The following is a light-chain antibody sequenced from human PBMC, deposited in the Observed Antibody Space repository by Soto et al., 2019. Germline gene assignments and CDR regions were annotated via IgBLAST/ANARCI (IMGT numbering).Light chain of an antibody. CDR3: QQYNNWPRT. J-gene: IGKJ5*01. CDR2: GVS. CDR1: QLFSSN. Sequence: EIVMMQSPATLSVSPGESVTLSCRASQLFSSNLAWYQHKPGQAPRLLIYGVSTRDTGVPDRFSGSASGTESTLTISSLQSEDFAVYYCQQYNNWPRTFGQGTRLEIK. V-gene: IGKV3-15*01.